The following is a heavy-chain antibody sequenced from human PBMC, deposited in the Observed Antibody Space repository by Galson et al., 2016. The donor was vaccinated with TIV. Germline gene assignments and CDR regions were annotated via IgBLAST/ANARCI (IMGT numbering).Heavy chain of an antibody. CDR3: ARLYYYDSSAYYFDY. CDR2: INPNSGAT. J-gene: IGHJ4*02. D-gene: IGHD3-22*01. V-gene: IGHV1-2*06. Sequence: SVKVSCKASGYMFTAYFIHWVRQAPGQGLEWMGRINPNSGATDYAQKFQGRVTMTRDTSISTAYMELSRLTYDDTAVYYCARLYYYDSSAYYFDYWGQGTLVTVSS. CDR1: GYMFTAYF.